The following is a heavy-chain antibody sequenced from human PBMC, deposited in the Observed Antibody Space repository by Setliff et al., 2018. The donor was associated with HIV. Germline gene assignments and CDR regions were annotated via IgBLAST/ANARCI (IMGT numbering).Heavy chain of an antibody. V-gene: IGHV3-33*06. CDR2: IWYDGSKI. CDR1: GFTFSSYG. J-gene: IGHJ5*02. Sequence: PGGSLRLSCAASGFTFSSYGMHWVRQAPGKGLEWVAIIWYDGSKIYYADSVKGRFTISRDNSKNTLYLQMNSLRAEDTAVYFCAKDYTATFWEYNWYDVWGQGTLVTVSS. CDR3: AKDYTATFWEYNWYDV. D-gene: IGHD3-3*01.